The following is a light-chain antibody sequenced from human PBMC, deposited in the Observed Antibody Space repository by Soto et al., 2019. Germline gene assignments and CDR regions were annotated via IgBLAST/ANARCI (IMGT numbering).Light chain of an antibody. CDR2: GAS. J-gene: IGKJ1*01. CDR3: QQYNNWLTWT. Sequence: EIVMTQSPATLSVSPGERATLSCWASQSVSSNLAWYQQKPGQAPRLLIYGASTRATGIPARFSGSGSGTEFTLTISSLQSEDFAVYYCQQYNNWLTWTFGQGTKVDIK. V-gene: IGKV3-15*01. CDR1: QSVSSN.